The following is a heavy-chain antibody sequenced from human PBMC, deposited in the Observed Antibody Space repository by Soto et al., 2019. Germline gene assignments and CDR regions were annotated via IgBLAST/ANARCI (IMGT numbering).Heavy chain of an antibody. J-gene: IGHJ6*02. V-gene: IGHV3-30*03. CDR3: ARPIPRWSYHYGMDV. D-gene: IGHD2-15*01. CDR1: EFTFSSYA. Sequence: QLVESGGRGVQPGRSLRLSCEASEFTFSSYAMHWVRQAPGRGLEWVALISFDGTKEYYADSVKGRFIISRDHSKSMVYLQMDSLRPADTAIYYCARPIPRWSYHYGMDVWGQGTTVTVSS. CDR2: ISFDGTKE.